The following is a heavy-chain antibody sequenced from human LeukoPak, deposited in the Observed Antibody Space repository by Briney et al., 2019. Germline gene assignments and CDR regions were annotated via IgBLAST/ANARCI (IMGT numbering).Heavy chain of an antibody. CDR1: GGSISSYY. V-gene: IGHV4-59*01. CDR3: ASSFKSYYYDSSGYYCPFYY. J-gene: IGHJ4*02. D-gene: IGHD3-22*01. Sequence: SETLSLTCTVSGGSISSYYWSWIRQPPGKGLEWIWSIYYSGSTNYNPSLMSRATIPVDTTKNQFPLKLNSVTAADTAVYYCASSFKSYYYDSSGYYCPFYYWGQGTLVTVS. CDR2: IYYSGST.